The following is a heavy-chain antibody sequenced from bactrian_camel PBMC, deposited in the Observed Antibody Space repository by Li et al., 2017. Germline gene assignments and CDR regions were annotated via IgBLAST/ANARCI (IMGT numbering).Heavy chain of an antibody. CDR2: ITSGNST. CDR1: GHDPDRTC. J-gene: IGHJ4*01. Sequence: VQLVESGGGSVQPGGSLRLSCAISGHDPDRTCAGWFRQAPGKGFEWVSRITSGNSTYYLDSVKGRFTISRDNAENTLYLRMNDLKPEDTGKYYCSHEWLSNIPPAWRPRGQGTQVTVS. D-gene: IGHD1*01. V-gene: IGHV3S31*01.